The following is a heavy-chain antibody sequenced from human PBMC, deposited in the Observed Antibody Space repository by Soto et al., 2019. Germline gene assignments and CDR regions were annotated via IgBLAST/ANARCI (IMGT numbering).Heavy chain of an antibody. CDR3: AMDYGSGSHDY. CDR1: GYIFTSFW. V-gene: IGHV5-10-1*01. J-gene: IGHJ4*02. Sequence: PGESLKISCKGSGYIFTSFWISWVRQMPGKGLEWMGKIDPSDSYTNYSPSSQGHVTFSADKSISTAYLQWSSLKASDTSMYYCAMDYGSGSHDYWGQGTLVTVS. D-gene: IGHD3-10*01. CDR2: IDPSDSYT.